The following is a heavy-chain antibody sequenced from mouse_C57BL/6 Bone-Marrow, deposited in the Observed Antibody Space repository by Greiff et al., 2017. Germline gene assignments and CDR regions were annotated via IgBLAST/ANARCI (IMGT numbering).Heavy chain of an antibody. J-gene: IGHJ4*01. CDR1: GYTFTSYW. CDR3: TRSSYYGSSSYAMDY. CDR2: IDPETGGT. D-gene: IGHD1-1*01. V-gene: IGHV1-15*01. Sequence: QVQLQQPGAELVRPGTSVKLSCKASGYTFTSYWMHWVKQTPVHGLEWIGAIDPETGGTAYNQKFKGKAILTADKSSSTAYMELRSLTSEDSAVYYCTRSSYYGSSSYAMDYWGQGTSVTVSS.